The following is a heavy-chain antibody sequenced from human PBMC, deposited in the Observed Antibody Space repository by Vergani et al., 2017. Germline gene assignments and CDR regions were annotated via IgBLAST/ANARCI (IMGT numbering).Heavy chain of an antibody. Sequence: QVQLVQSGTEVRKPGASVKVSCKASGYKFTSYGLSWVRQAPGQGLEWMGWISSYNEHTNYAQKFRGRVTMTTETSTKTAYIELRSLRSEDTAVYYCARAGFYRAYDCHSGYGDGFYCYELDVWGQGTTVIVSS. V-gene: IGHV1-18*01. CDR1: GYKFTSYG. D-gene: IGHD2-21*02. J-gene: IGHJ6*02. CDR3: ARAGFYRAYDCHSGYGDGFYCYELDV. CDR2: ISSYNEHT.